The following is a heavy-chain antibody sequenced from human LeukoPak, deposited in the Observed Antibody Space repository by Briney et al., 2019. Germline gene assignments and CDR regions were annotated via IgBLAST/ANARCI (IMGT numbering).Heavy chain of an antibody. CDR2: ITDSGRKT. J-gene: IGHJ4*02. CDR1: GLIFSNYA. Sequence: GGSLRLSCAASGLIFSNYAMNWVRQASGKGLEWVSGITDSGRKTYYADSVKGRFSFSRDNSKNTVYLQMSDLRAEDTAVYYCAKITKATTPNYWGQGTLVTVSS. D-gene: IGHD4-17*01. CDR3: AKITKATTPNY. V-gene: IGHV3-23*01.